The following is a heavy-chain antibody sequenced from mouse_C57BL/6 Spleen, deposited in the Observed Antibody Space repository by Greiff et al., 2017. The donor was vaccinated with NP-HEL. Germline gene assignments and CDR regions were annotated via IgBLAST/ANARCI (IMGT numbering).Heavy chain of an antibody. CDR2: ISDGGSYT. Sequence: EVKVVESGGGLVKPGGSLKLSCAASGFTFSSYAMSWVRQTPEKRLEWVATISDGGSYTYYPDNVKGRFTISRDNAKNNLYLQMSHLKSEDTAMYYCARDESYYDYSYWYFDVWGTGTTVTVSS. CDR1: GFTFSSYA. D-gene: IGHD2-4*01. CDR3: ARDESYYDYSYWYFDV. J-gene: IGHJ1*03. V-gene: IGHV5-4*01.